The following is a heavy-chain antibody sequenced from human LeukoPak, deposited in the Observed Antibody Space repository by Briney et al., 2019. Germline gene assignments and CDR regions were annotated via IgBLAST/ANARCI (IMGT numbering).Heavy chain of an antibody. CDR3: ARAGPRRDGYNSDY. CDR1: GNYW. V-gene: IGHV3-74*01. D-gene: IGHD5-24*01. CDR2: ISSDGSWT. Sequence: PGGSLRLSCAASGNYWMRWVRQAPGKGLLWVSHISSDGSWTTYADSVKGRFTISRDDAKNLLSLQMISLRVEDTAVYYCARAGPRRDGYNSDYWGQGTLVTVSS. J-gene: IGHJ4*02.